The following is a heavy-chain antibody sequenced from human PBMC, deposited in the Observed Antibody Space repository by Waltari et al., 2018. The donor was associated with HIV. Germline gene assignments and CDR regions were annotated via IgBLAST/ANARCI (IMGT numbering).Heavy chain of an antibody. CDR3: AKQWKRPYYGMDV. D-gene: IGHD6-19*01. V-gene: IGHV3-30*02. Sequence: QVQLEASGGGVVQPGGSLRVSCYAPGLGFRPYGMHWDRQAPGKGLEWVAFIRCDGSNKYYADSVKGRFTISRDNSKNILYLEINSLRAADTAVYYCAKQWKRPYYGMDVWGQGTTVTVS. CDR2: IRCDGSNK. J-gene: IGHJ6*02. CDR1: GLGFRPYG.